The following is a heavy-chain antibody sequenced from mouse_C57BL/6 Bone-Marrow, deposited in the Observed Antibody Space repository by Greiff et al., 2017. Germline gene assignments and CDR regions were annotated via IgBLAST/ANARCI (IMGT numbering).Heavy chain of an antibody. CDR3: ARDNDEAMDY. D-gene: IGHD2-3*01. CDR2: INYDGSST. J-gene: IGHJ4*01. Sequence: DVQLQESEGGLVQPGSSMKLSCTASGFTFSDYYMAWVRQVPEKGLEWVANINYDGSSTYYLDSLKSRFIISRDNAKNILYLQMSSLKSEDTATYYCARDNDEAMDYWGQGTSVTVSS. V-gene: IGHV5-16*01. CDR1: GFTFSDYY.